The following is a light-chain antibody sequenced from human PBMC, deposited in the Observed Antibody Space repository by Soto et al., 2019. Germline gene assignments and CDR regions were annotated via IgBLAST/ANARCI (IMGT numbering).Light chain of an antibody. J-gene: IGKJ1*01. CDR1: QTISSR. CDR3: QYYNEYVWT. CDR2: KTS. V-gene: IGKV1-5*03. Sequence: DIQLTQSPSTLSASVGDRVTITCRASQTISSRLAWYHQKPGKDPNLLIYKTSNLESGVPSRISGSGSGTEFPLTISSLQPDDVATYYCQYYNEYVWTFGQGTKVEIK.